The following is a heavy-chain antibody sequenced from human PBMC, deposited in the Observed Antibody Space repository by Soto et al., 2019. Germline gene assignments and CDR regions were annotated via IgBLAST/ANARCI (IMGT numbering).Heavy chain of an antibody. CDR2: ISAANGNT. J-gene: IGHJ1*01. CDR1: GYAFTRYT. D-gene: IGHD1-1*01. CDR3: ARSTTVNSNEYFEY. Sequence: ASVKVSCKASGYAFTRYTIHWVRQAPGQRLEYMGWISAANGNTKYSQNFQGRVSFNRDTSASTVYMELSSLRFEDTAVYYCARSTTVNSNEYFEYWGQ. V-gene: IGHV1-3*01.